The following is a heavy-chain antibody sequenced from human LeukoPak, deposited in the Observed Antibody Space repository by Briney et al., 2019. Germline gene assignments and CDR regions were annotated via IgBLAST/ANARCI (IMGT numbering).Heavy chain of an antibody. CDR3: ARELGYYYYMDV. CDR2: INSDGSST. CDR1: GFTFSSYW. V-gene: IGHV3-74*01. Sequence: GGSLRLSWAASGFTFSSYWMHWVRQAPGKGLVWVSRINSDGSSTSYAGSVKGRFTISRDNAKNTLYLQMNSLRAEDTAVYYCARELGYYYYMDVWGKGTTVTVSS. J-gene: IGHJ6*03.